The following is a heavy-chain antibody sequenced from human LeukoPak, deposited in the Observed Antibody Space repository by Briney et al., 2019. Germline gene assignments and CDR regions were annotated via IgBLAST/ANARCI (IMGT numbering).Heavy chain of an antibody. D-gene: IGHD5-24*01. CDR3: ARGRRWLPTTPRWFDP. CDR1: GGSISSSSYY. V-gene: IGHV4-39*01. J-gene: IGHJ5*02. CDR2: IYYSGST. Sequence: PSETLSLTCTVSGGSISSSSYYWGWIRQPPGKGLEWIGSIYYSGSTYYNPSLKSRVTISVDTSNNQFSLKLSSVTAADTALYYCARGRRWLPTTPRWFDPWGQGTLVTVSS.